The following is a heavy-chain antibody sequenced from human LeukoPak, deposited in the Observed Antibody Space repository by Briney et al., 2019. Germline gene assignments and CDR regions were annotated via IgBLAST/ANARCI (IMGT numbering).Heavy chain of an antibody. V-gene: IGHV1-2*02. J-gene: IGHJ4*02. CDR1: GYTFTGYY. CDR3: ARGDGEYYYDRSGYYYDY. Sequence: GASVKVSCKASGYTFTGYYMHWVRQAPGQGLEWMGWISPNSGDTNYAQKFQGRVTMTRDTSISTAYMELSSLRSDDTAMYYCARGDGEYYYDRSGYYYDYWGQGTLVTVSS. CDR2: ISPNSGDT. D-gene: IGHD3-22*01.